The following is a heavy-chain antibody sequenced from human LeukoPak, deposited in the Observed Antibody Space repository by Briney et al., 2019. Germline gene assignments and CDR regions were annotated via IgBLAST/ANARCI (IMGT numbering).Heavy chain of an antibody. J-gene: IGHJ3*02. CDR3: ARVQSGVILAFDI. V-gene: IGHV3-7*03. CDR1: GFTFSNYW. D-gene: IGHD7-27*01. Sequence: GGSLRLSCAASGFTFSNYWMSWVRQAPGKGLEWVANIKADGSEKYYVDPVKGRFTTSRDNSQKSLYLQMNSLRPEDTAVYYCARVQSGVILAFDIWGQGTMVTVSS. CDR2: IKADGSEK.